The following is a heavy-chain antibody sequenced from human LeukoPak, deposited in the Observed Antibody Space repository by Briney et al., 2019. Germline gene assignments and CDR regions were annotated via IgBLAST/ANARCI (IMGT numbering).Heavy chain of an antibody. CDR3: ARDIAAAGFYDY. J-gene: IGHJ4*02. D-gene: IGHD6-13*01. V-gene: IGHV1-18*01. CDR1: GYTFTSYG. CDR2: ISAYNGNT. Sequence: ASVKVSCKASGYTFTSYGISWVRQAPGQGLEWMGWISAYNGNTNYAQKLQGRVIMTTDTSTSTAYMELRSLRSDDTAVYYCARDIAAAGFYDYWGQGTLVTVSS.